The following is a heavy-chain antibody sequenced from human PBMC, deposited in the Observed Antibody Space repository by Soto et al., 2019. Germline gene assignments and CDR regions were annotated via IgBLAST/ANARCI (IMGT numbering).Heavy chain of an antibody. Sequence: SSETLSLTCTVSGGSISSYYWSWIRQPPGKGLEWIGYIYYSGSTNYNPSLKSRVTISVDTSKNQFSLKLSSVTAADTAVYYCARVWQQLLIKYYGMDVWGQGTTVTVSS. V-gene: IGHV4-59*01. CDR1: GGSISSYY. CDR3: ARVWQQLLIKYYGMDV. CDR2: IYYSGST. D-gene: IGHD6-13*01. J-gene: IGHJ6*02.